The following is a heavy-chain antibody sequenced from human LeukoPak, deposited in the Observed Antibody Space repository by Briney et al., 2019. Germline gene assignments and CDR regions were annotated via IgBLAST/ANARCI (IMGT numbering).Heavy chain of an antibody. J-gene: IGHJ5*02. V-gene: IGHV3-30*18. CDR3: AKDPSGGNVLSWFDP. CDR2: ISYDGSNK. Sequence: PGGSLRLSCAASGFTFSSYGMHWVRQAPGKGLEWVAVISYDGSNKYYADSVKGRFTISRDNSKNTLYLQMNSLRAEDTAVYYCAKDPSGGNVLSWFDPWGQGTLATVSS. CDR1: GFTFSSYG. D-gene: IGHD3-10*01.